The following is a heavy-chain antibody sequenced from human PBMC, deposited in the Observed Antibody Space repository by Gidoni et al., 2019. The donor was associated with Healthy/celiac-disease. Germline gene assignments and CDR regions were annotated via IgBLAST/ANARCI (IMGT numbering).Heavy chain of an antibody. V-gene: IGHV3-48*02. CDR2: ISSSSSTR. CDR1: GFTFSSYS. CDR3: AREVGGSYHFDY. J-gene: IGHJ4*02. D-gene: IGHD1-26*01. Sequence: EVQLVESGGGLVQPGGALRLSWAASGFTFSSYSMTWVRQAPGKGLEWVSYISSSSSTRYYADSVKGRFTISRDNAKNSLYLQMNSLRDEDTAVYYCAREVGGSYHFDYGGQGTLVTVSS.